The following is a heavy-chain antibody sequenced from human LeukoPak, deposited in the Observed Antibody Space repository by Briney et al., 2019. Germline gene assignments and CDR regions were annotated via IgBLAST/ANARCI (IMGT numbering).Heavy chain of an antibody. CDR3: ARASSGWYGY. Sequence: GWPLRLSCAASCFTFSCYGMHWVHKAPGKVLEYASAISTNGGSTSYENSVKGRCTISRDNPKNTLYRQMGSQRTEDMGVYYCARASSGWYGYWGQGTLVTVSS. D-gene: IGHD6-19*01. J-gene: IGHJ4*02. CDR1: CFTFSCYG. V-gene: IGHV3-64*01. CDR2: ISTNGGST.